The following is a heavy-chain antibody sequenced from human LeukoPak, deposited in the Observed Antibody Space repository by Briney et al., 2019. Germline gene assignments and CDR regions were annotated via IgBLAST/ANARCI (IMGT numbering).Heavy chain of an antibody. J-gene: IGHJ4*02. CDR2: IYTSGST. CDR3: ARDYGFAVTTSYFDY. V-gene: IGHV4-4*07. CDR1: GGSISSYY. Sequence: PSETLSLTCTVSGGSISSYYWSWIRQPAGKGLEWIGRIYTSGSTNYNPSLKSRVTMSEDTSKNQFSLKLSSVTAADTAVYYCARDYGFAVTTSYFDYWGQGTLVTVSS. D-gene: IGHD4-11*01.